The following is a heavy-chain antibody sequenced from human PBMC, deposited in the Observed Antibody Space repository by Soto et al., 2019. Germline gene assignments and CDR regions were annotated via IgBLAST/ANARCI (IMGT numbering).Heavy chain of an antibody. Sequence: GASVKDSCKASGGTFTKVLITWVRQDPGQRHEWMGRIIPLLDIANYAQKFQGRVTITADKSTSTAYMELNSLRSEDTAVYYCVRDSPIGSTYSVYDGIDHWGQGTLVTVSS. V-gene: IGHV1-69*04. CDR1: GGTFTKVL. CDR2: IIPLLDIA. J-gene: IGHJ4*02. D-gene: IGHD5-12*01. CDR3: VRDSPIGSTYSVYDGIDH.